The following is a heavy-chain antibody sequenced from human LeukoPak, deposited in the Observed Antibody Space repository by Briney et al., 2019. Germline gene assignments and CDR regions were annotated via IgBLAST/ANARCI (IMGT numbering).Heavy chain of an antibody. CDR1: GGSISSSTFY. Sequence: SETLSLTCTVSGGSISSSTFYWGWIRQPPGKGLEWIGTIYYSGSTFYNPSLKSRVTVSVDTSKNQFSLKLSSLTAADTAVYYCARDKSVEWFGVQRQDDAFDIWGQGTMVTVSS. J-gene: IGHJ3*02. V-gene: IGHV4-39*07. CDR2: IYYSGST. CDR3: ARDKSVEWFGVQRQDDAFDI. D-gene: IGHD3-10*01.